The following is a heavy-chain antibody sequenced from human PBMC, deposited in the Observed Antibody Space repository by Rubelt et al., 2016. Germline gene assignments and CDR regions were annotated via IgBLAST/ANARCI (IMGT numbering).Heavy chain of an antibody. CDR2: INNDGSIP. D-gene: IGHD3-3*01. Sequence: GQLVESGGGLVQPGGSLRLSCAASGFTVTNKYMGWARRAPGKGLVWVSRINNDGSIPTYADSVKGRFTISRDNAKSTLDLQMNSLRVEDTAIYYCARDASEWSRDSWGQGTLVTVSS. V-gene: IGHV3-74*01. CDR1: GFTVTNKY. J-gene: IGHJ5*02. CDR3: ARDASEWSRDS.